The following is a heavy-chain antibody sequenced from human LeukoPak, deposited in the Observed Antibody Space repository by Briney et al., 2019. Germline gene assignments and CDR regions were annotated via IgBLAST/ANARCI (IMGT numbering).Heavy chain of an antibody. CDR1: GGSISSSNYY. V-gene: IGHV4-39*07. CDR3: ARGAGWYNY. CDR2: IYYNGAT. D-gene: IGHD6-19*01. Sequence: KPSETLSLTCTVSGGSISSSNYYWGWIRQPPGKGLEWIGTIYYNGATQYNPSLKSRVTISVDTSKNQFSLKLSSVTAADTAVYYCARGAGWYNYWGQGTLVTVSS. J-gene: IGHJ4*02.